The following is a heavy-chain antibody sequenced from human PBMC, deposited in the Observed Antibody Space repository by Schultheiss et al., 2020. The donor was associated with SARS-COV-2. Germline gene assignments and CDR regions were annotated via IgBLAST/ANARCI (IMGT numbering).Heavy chain of an antibody. CDR1: GGSISSYY. J-gene: IGHJ6*02. CDR3: ARGGHYYGSGSYYNPYYYGMDV. Sequence: SQTLSLTCTVSGGSISSYYWNWVRQSPGKGLEWIGYIYYSGNTKYNPSLKSRVTMSVDTSKNQFSLKLSSVTAADTAVYYCARGGHYYGSGSYYNPYYYGMDVWGQGTTVTVSS. CDR2: IYYSGNT. D-gene: IGHD3-10*01. V-gene: IGHV4-59*12.